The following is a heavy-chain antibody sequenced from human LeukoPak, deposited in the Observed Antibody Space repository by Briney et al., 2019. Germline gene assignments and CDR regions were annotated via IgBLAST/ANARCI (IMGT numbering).Heavy chain of an antibody. CDR3: ARGNSIAVAGNY. D-gene: IGHD6-19*01. Sequence: SETLSLTCTVSGGSISSYYWSWIRQPPGKGLEWMGYIYYSGSTNYNPSLKSRVTISVDTSKNQFSLKLSSVTAADTAVYYCARGNSIAVAGNYWAQGTLVTVSS. V-gene: IGHV4-59*01. CDR2: IYYSGST. J-gene: IGHJ4*02. CDR1: GGSISSYY.